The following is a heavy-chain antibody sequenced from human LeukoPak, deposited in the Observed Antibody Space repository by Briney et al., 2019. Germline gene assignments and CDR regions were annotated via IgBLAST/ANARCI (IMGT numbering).Heavy chain of an antibody. V-gene: IGHV1-2*02. D-gene: IGHD3-10*01. CDR3: ERDKSNGRGLNAFDI. Sequence: ASVKVSCKASGYTFTGYYMHWVRQAPGQGLEWMGWINPNSGGTNYAQKFQGRVTMTRDTSISTAYMELRRLRSDDTAVYYCERDKSNGRGLNAFDIWGQGTMVTVSS. CDR1: GYTFTGYY. J-gene: IGHJ3*02. CDR2: INPNSGGT.